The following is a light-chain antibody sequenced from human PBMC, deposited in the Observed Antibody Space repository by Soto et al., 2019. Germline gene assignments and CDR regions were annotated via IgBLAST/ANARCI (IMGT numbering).Light chain of an antibody. Sequence: EIVLTQSPGTLSLSPGERATLSCRASQSVGNNYLAWYQQKPGQPPRLLIYHASRRASGIPDRFSGSESGAAFTLTISRLEPEDFAVYYCHQYAYAPLTFGGGTKVEIK. CDR2: HAS. J-gene: IGKJ4*01. CDR3: HQYAYAPLT. CDR1: QSVGNNY. V-gene: IGKV3-20*01.